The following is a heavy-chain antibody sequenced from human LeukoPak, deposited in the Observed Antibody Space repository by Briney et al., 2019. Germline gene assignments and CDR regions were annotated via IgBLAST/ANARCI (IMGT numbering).Heavy chain of an antibody. CDR3: AKEELRRITMWGYMDV. Sequence: QAGGSLRLSCAASGFTFSSYGMRWVRQAPGKGLEWVAFIRYDGSKKYYTDSVKGRFTISRDNSKNTLYLQMNSLSAEDTAFYYCAKEELRRITMWGYMDVWGKGTTVTISS. D-gene: IGHD3-10*02. CDR1: GFTFSSYG. CDR2: IRYDGSKK. V-gene: IGHV3-30*02. J-gene: IGHJ6*03.